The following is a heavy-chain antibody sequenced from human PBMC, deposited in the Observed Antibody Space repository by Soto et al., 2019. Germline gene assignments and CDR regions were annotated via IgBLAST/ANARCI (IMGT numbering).Heavy chain of an antibody. J-gene: IGHJ3*02. CDR1: GYTFTNYD. Sequence: ASVKVSCKASGYTFTNYDINWVRQAPGQGLEWMGWMNPNSGSTNYAQKFQGWVTMTRDTSISTAYMELSRLRSDDTAVYYCATTASYDAFDIWGQGTMVTVSS. CDR2: MNPNSGST. CDR3: ATTASYDAFDI. V-gene: IGHV1-2*04.